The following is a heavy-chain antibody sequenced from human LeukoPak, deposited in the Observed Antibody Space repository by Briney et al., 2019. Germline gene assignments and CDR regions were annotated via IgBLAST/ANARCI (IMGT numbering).Heavy chain of an antibody. CDR1: GFTSSSYA. CDR2: ISYDGSNK. CDR3: ARTHELYYDSSGYYFDY. V-gene: IGHV3-30*04. J-gene: IGHJ4*02. Sequence: GGSLRLSCAASGFTSSSYAMHWVRQAPGKGLEWVAVISYDGSNKYYADSVKGRFTISRDNSKNTLYLQMNSLRAEDTAVYYCARTHELYYDSSGYYFDYWGQGTLVTVSS. D-gene: IGHD3-22*01.